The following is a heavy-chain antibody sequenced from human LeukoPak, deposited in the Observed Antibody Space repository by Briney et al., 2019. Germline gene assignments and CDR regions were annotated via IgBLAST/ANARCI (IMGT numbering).Heavy chain of an antibody. CDR1: GFSFSSLE. D-gene: IGHD1-26*01. Sequence: PGGSLRLSCAASGFSFSSLEMNWVRRAPGKGLEWVSCISSSGSTIYYADSVRGRFTISRDNAKNSLYLQMNSLRAEDTAVYYCARPPVGSSGSYGYWGQGTLVTVSS. CDR3: ARPPVGSSGSYGY. V-gene: IGHV3-48*03. CDR2: ISSSGSTI. J-gene: IGHJ4*02.